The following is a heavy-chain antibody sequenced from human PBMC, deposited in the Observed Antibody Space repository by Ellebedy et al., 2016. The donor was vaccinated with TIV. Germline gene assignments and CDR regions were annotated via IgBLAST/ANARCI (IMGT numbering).Heavy chain of an antibody. CDR3: ARGTAMATPYYYYYGMDV. Sequence: SVKVSXXASGGTFSSYAISWVRQAPGQGLEWMGGIIPIFGTANYAQKFQGRVTITADKSTGTAYMELSSLRSEDTAVYYCARGTAMATPYYYYYGMDVWGQGTTVTVSS. CDR2: IIPIFGTA. V-gene: IGHV1-69*06. D-gene: IGHD5-18*01. CDR1: GGTFSSYA. J-gene: IGHJ6*02.